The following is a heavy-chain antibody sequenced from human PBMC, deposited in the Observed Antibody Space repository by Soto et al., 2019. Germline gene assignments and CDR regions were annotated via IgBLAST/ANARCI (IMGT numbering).Heavy chain of an antibody. Sequence: SETLSLTCTVSGGSISSYYWSWIRQPPGKGLEWIGYIYYSGSTNYNPSLKSRVTISVDTSKNQFSLKLSSVTAADTAVYYCARGFHYYDSSGYYYWGQGTLVTVSS. CDR2: IYYSGST. D-gene: IGHD3-22*01. J-gene: IGHJ4*02. CDR1: GGSISSYY. CDR3: ARGFHYYDSSGYYY. V-gene: IGHV4-59*01.